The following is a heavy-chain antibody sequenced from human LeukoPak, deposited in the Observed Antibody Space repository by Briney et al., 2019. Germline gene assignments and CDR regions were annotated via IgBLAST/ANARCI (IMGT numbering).Heavy chain of an antibody. D-gene: IGHD6-19*01. J-gene: IGHJ4*02. CDR3: ARRIAVAGKGAFGY. V-gene: IGHV4-34*01. CDR1: GGSFSGYY. CDR2: INHSGST. Sequence: SETLSLTCTVYGGSFSGYYWSWIRQPPGKGLEWIGEINHSGSTNYNPSLKSRVTISVDTSKNQFSLKLSSVTAADTAVYYCARRIAVAGKGAFGYWGQGTLVTVSS.